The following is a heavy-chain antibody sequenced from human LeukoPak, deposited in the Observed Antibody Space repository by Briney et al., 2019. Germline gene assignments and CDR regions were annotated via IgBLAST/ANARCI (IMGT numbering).Heavy chain of an antibody. V-gene: IGHV3-23*01. CDR1: GFSFSSYA. J-gene: IGHJ4*02. CDR2: IFGNGDTT. CDR3: AKRNTMVRGGPCFDY. D-gene: IGHD3-10*01. Sequence: GGSLTLSCAASGFSFSSYAMNWVRQAPGKGLEWVSIIFGNGDTTYYADSVKGRFTVSRDNYEDTLYLQMNDFRPDDTAIYYCAKRNTMVRGGPCFDYWGQGLLVTVSS.